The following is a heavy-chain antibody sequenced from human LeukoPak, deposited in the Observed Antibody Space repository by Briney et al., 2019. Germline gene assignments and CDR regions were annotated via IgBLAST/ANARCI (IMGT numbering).Heavy chain of an antibody. CDR2: IYTSGST. D-gene: IGHD1-26*01. Sequence: PSETLSLTCTVSGGSISSYYWSWIRQPAGKGLEWMGRIYTSGSTNYNASLKSRVSMSVDTSKNQFSLKLSSVTAADTAVFYCARENSGSYREFDYWGQGTLVTVSS. V-gene: IGHV4-4*07. CDR3: ARENSGSYREFDY. J-gene: IGHJ4*02. CDR1: GGSISSYY.